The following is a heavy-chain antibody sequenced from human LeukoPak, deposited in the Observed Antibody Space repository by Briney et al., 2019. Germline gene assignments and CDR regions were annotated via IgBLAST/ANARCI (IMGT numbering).Heavy chain of an antibody. CDR3: ARRGDSRGYYDAFDI. CDR2: VGTAGDT. Sequence: GGSLRLSCTASGFTFSTYNMHWVRQPTGKGLGWVSAVGTAGDTYYPGSVKGRFTISRENAKNSLYLQMNSLRVGDTAVYYCARRGDSRGYYDAFDIWGQGTLVTVSS. V-gene: IGHV3-13*01. J-gene: IGHJ3*02. D-gene: IGHD3-22*01. CDR1: GFTFSTYN.